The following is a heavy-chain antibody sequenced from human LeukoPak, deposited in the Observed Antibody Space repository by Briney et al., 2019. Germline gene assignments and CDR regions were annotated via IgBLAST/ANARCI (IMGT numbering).Heavy chain of an antibody. CDR1: GGSISSYY. CDR2: IYYSGST. J-gene: IGHJ2*01. V-gene: IGHV4-59*01. Sequence: PSETLSLTCTVSGGSISSYYWSWIRQPPGKGLEWIGYIYYSGSTNYNPSLKSRVTISVDTSKNQFSLKLSSVTAADTAVYYCARSPGQYSYGYGWYFDLWGRGTLVTVSS. D-gene: IGHD5-18*01. CDR3: ARSPGQYSYGYGWYFDL.